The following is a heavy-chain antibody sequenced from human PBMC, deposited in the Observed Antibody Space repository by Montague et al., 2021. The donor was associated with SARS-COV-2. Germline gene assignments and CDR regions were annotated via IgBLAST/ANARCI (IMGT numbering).Heavy chain of an antibody. CDR2: IDWXXXK. CDR3: AREYSSGVYFDY. J-gene: IGHJ4*02. Sequence: PALVKPTQTLTLTRTFSGFSLSTSGMCVSWIRQLPGKALEWLARIDWXXXKYYSTSLKTRLTISKDTSKNQVVLTMTNMDPVDTATYYCAREYSSGVYFDYWGQGTLVAVSS. D-gene: IGHD6-19*01. V-gene: IGHV2-70*11. CDR1: GFSLSTSGMC.